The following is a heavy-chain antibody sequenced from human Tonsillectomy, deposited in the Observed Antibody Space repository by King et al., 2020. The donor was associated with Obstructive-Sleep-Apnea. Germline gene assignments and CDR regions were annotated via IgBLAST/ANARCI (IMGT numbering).Heavy chain of an antibody. CDR3: ARVLPGDYYDSSGPPVWGIPNWYFDL. J-gene: IGHJ2*01. Sequence: VQLQESGPGLVKPSETLSLTCTVSGGSISSYYWSWIRQPAGKGLEWIGRIYTSGSTNYNPSLKSRVTMSVDTSKNQFSLKLSSVTAADTAVYYCARVLPGDYYDSSGPPVWGIPNWYFDLWGRGTLAT. D-gene: IGHD3-22*01. V-gene: IGHV4-4*07. CDR2: IYTSGST. CDR1: GGSISSYY.